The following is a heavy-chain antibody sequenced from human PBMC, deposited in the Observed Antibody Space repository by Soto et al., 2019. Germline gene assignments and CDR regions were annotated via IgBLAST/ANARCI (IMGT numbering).Heavy chain of an antibody. V-gene: IGHV3-48*03. D-gene: IGHD3-16*01. Sequence: HPGGSLRLSCAASGFSFSTSEMNWVRQAPGKGLEWVSYISKSSVTAHYADSVKGRFTISRDNAKNSLYLQMHSLRVEDTALYYCAPRKFGSFNIAAFEIWGQGTMVTVSS. CDR3: APRKFGSFNIAAFEI. CDR2: ISKSSVTA. J-gene: IGHJ3*02. CDR1: GFSFSTSE.